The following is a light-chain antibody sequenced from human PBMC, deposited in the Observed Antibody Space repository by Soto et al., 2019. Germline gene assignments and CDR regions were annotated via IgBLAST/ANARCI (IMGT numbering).Light chain of an antibody. V-gene: IGLV1-47*01. CDR1: SSNIGSNY. Sequence: QPVLTQPPSASGTPGQRVTISCSGSSSNIGSNYLYWYQQFPGSAPKLLIYRNDQRPSGVPDRFSGSKSGTSASLAISGPRSEDEADYYCAAWDDSLSAVVFGGGTKLTVL. CDR2: RND. CDR3: AAWDDSLSAVV. J-gene: IGLJ2*01.